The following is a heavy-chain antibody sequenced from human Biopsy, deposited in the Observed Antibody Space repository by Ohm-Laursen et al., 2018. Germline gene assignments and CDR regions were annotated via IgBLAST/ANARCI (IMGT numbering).Heavy chain of an antibody. Sequence: SETLFLTCAVYGESFNGYYWSWIRQTPGKGLEWIGEINHSGRTNYNPSLKSRVTISVDTSKNQFSLKVRSVTAADTAVYYCVRGVDYYDPYHYYALDVWGQGTTVTVSS. CDR1: GESFNGYY. J-gene: IGHJ6*02. CDR3: VRGVDYYDPYHYYALDV. CDR2: INHSGRT. D-gene: IGHD3-22*01. V-gene: IGHV4-34*01.